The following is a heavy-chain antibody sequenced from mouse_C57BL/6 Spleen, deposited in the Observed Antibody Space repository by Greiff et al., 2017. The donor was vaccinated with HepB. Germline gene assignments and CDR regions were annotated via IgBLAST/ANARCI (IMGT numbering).Heavy chain of an antibody. V-gene: IGHV5-4*01. J-gene: IGHJ2*01. CDR1: GFTFSSYA. Sequence: EVQLVESGGGLVKPGGSLKLSCAASGFTFSSYAMSWVRQTPEKRLEWVATISDGGSYTYYPDNVKGRFTISRDNAKNKLYLQMSHLKSEDTAMYYCARDRPRGSSPFQYWGQGTTLTVSS. CDR3: ARDRPRGSSPFQY. CDR2: ISDGGSYT. D-gene: IGHD1-1*01.